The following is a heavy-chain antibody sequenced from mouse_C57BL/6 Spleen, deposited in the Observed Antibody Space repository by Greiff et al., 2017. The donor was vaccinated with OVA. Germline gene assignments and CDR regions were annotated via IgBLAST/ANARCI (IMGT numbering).Heavy chain of an antibody. Sequence: EVKVVESGEGLVKPGGSLELSCAASGFTFSSYAMSWVRQTPEKRLEWVAYISSGGDYIYYADTVKGRFTISRDNARNTLYLQMSSLKSEDTAMYYCTRDRELGRGYFDVWGTGTTVTVSS. CDR3: TRDRELGRGYFDV. CDR1: GFTFSSYA. CDR2: ISSGGDYI. D-gene: IGHD4-1*01. V-gene: IGHV5-9-1*02. J-gene: IGHJ1*03.